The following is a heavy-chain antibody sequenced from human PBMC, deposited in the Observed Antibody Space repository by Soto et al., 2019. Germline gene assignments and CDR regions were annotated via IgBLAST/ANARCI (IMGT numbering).Heavy chain of an antibody. D-gene: IGHD2-2*02. CDR3: ARDYVVVPAAIFGGYSYGPDFDY. J-gene: IGHJ4*02. V-gene: IGHV3-30-3*01. CDR2: ISYDGSNK. Sequence: GGSLRLSCAASGFTFSSYAMHWVRQAPGKGLERVAVISYDGSNKYYADSVKGRFTISRDNSKNTLYLQMNSLRAEDTAVYYCARDYVVVPAAIFGGYSYGPDFDYWGQGTLVTVSS. CDR1: GFTFSSYA.